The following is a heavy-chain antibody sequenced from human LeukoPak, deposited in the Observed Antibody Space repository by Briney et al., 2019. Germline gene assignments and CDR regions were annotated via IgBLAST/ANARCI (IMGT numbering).Heavy chain of an antibody. CDR3: ARAYIAGARNYYFDY. V-gene: IGHV4-30-2*01. Sequence: PSETLSLTCTVSGGSISSGGYYWSWIRQPPGKGLEWIGYISHDGSTYYSPSLKSRVTISLDRSKNQFSLKLSSVTAADTALYYCARAYIAGARNYYFDYWGQGSLVTVSS. CDR2: ISHDGST. D-gene: IGHD1-26*01. J-gene: IGHJ4*02. CDR1: GGSISSGGYY.